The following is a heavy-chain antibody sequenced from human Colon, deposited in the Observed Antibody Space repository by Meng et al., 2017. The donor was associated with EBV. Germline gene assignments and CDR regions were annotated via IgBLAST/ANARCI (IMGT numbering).Heavy chain of an antibody. CDR2: IYHSGST. Sequence: GPGLAKPSATLSLTFAVSGGSLSSRNWWSWVRQPPGKGLEWIGEIYHSGSTNYNPSLKSRVTISVDESKNQFSLRLSSVTAADTAVYYCARVGAYCGGDCYHPRWGQGTLVTVSS. CDR3: ARVGAYCGGDCYHPR. CDR1: GGSLSSRNW. V-gene: IGHV4-4*02. D-gene: IGHD2-21*02. J-gene: IGHJ4*02.